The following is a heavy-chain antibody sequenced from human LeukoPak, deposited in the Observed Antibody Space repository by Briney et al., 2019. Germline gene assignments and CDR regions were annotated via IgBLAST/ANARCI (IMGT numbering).Heavy chain of an antibody. CDR3: ARDPLTMIVAPPGS. CDR1: GYTFTSYG. CDR2: MSAYNGNT. D-gene: IGHD3-22*01. Sequence: ASVKVSCKASGYTFTSYGISWVRRAPGQGLEWMGCMSAYNGNTNYAQKLQGRLTMTTDTSTSTAYMELRSLRSDDTAVYYCARDPLTMIVAPPGSWGQGTLVTVSS. V-gene: IGHV1-18*01. J-gene: IGHJ5*02.